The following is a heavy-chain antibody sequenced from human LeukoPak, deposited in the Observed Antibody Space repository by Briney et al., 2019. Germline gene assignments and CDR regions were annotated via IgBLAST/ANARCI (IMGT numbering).Heavy chain of an antibody. CDR2: INHSGST. CDR1: GGSFNGYY. CDR3: ARGGYDFWSGYYTGRFWFDP. Sequence: PSETLSLTCAVYGGSFNGYYWSWIRQPPGKGLEWIGEINHSGSTNYNPSLKSRVTISVDTSKNQFSLKLSSVTAADTAVYYCARGGYDFWSGYYTGRFWFDPWGQGTLVTVSS. J-gene: IGHJ5*02. D-gene: IGHD3-3*01. V-gene: IGHV4-34*01.